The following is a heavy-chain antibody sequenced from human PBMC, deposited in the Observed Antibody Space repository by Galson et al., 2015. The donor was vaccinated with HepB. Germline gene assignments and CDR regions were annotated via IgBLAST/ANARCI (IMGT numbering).Heavy chain of an antibody. J-gene: IGHJ5*02. CDR3: AGAKYRTSSDGGWLDP. V-gene: IGHV1-8*01. CDR2: MNPNSGNT. Sequence: SVKVSCKASRKIFSGYNINWVRQAAGQGLEWLGWMNPNSGNTGYPQKFQGRVTMTRNTSLNTVYMEVNGLRSEDTAVYYCAGAKYRTSSDGGWLDPWGQGTLVTVSS. CDR1: RKIFSGYN. D-gene: IGHD5-12*01.